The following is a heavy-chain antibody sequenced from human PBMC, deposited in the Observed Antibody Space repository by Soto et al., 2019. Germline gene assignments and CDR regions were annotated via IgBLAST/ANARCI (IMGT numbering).Heavy chain of an antibody. CDR2: ISYDGSNK. J-gene: IGHJ6*02. Sequence: SLSCAASGFTFSSYGMHWVRQAPGKGLEWVAVISYDGSNKYYADSVKGRFTISRDNSKNTLYLQMNSLRAEDTAVYYCAKEIAARPYYYYGMDVWGQGTPVTVAS. D-gene: IGHD6-6*01. CDR3: AKEIAARPYYYYGMDV. V-gene: IGHV3-30*18. CDR1: GFTFSSYG.